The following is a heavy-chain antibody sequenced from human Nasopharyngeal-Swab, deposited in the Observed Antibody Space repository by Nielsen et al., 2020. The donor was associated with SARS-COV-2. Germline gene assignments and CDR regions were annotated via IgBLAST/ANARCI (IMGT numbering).Heavy chain of an antibody. J-gene: IGHJ3*02. CDR1: GYTLTGYY. CDR3: ARAEFTSGTYDPFDI. Sequence: ASVKVSCKASGYTLTGYYMHWVRQAPGQGLEWMGWINPHSRGTKYAQKFQGRVTMTTDTSTSTAYMELRSLRSDDTAVYYCARAEFTSGTYDPFDIWGEGTMVTISA. CDR2: INPHSRGT. D-gene: IGHD1-26*01. V-gene: IGHV1-2*02.